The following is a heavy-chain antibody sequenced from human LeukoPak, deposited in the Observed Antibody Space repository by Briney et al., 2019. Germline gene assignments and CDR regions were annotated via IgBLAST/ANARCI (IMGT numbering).Heavy chain of an antibody. V-gene: IGHV1-69*04. CDR2: IIPIFGIA. CDR1: GGTFSSYA. J-gene: IGHJ5*02. CDR3: ASSIVVVTAAYNWFDP. Sequence: SVKVSCKAFGGTFSSYAISWVRQAPGQGLEWMGRIIPIFGIANYAQKFQGRVTITADKSTSTAYMELSSLRSEDTAVYYCASSIVVVTAAYNWFDPWGQGTLVTVSS. D-gene: IGHD2-21*02.